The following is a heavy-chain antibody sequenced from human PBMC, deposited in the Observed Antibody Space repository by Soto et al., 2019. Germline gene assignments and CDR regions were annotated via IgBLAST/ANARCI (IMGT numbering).Heavy chain of an antibody. CDR3: ARDRQTEERDFWSGYFGGNYYYGMDV. Sequence: QVQLVESGGGVVQPGRSLRLSCAASGFTFSNYGIHWVRQAPGRGLEWVAVIWNDGSKKYYADSVKGRFIISGDNSKTTRFLQRNSRRAEDTAVYFCARDRQTEERDFWSGYFGGNYYYGMDVWGQGTTVTVSS. J-gene: IGHJ6*02. CDR1: GFTFSNYG. V-gene: IGHV3-33*01. D-gene: IGHD3-3*01. CDR2: IWNDGSKK.